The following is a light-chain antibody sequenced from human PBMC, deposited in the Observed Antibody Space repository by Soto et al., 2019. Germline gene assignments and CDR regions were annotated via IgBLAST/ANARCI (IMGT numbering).Light chain of an antibody. CDR1: QSVYSN. Sequence: EIVMTQSPATLSVSPGERATLSCRASQSVYSNLAWYQQKPGRAPRLLIYGASTRATGIPARFSGSGSGTEFTLTISSLQSEDFVIYYCQQYNNWPKTFGQGTKVEIK. J-gene: IGKJ1*01. CDR3: QQYNNWPKT. CDR2: GAS. V-gene: IGKV3-15*01.